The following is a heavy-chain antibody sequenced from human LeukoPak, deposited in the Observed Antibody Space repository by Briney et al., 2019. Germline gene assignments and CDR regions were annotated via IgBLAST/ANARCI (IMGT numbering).Heavy chain of an antibody. V-gene: IGHV3-21*01. CDR3: ARGRYRWLQLGDYFDY. J-gene: IGHJ4*02. Sequence: AGGSLRLSCAASGFTFSSYSMNWVRQAPGKGLEWVSSIRSDSSYIYYAESVKGRFTISRDNAKNSLYLQMNSLRAEDTAVYYCARGRYRWLQLGDYFDYWGQGTLVTVSS. CDR1: GFTFSSYS. D-gene: IGHD5-24*01. CDR2: IRSDSSYI.